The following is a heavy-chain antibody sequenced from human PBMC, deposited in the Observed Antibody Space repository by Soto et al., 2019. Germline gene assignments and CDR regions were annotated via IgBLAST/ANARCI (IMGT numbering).Heavy chain of an antibody. Sequence: QVQLVQSGAEVKKPGSSVKVSCKVSGGTFSSYRFSWVRQAPGQGLEWMGGITPVFGTPDYAQKFQGRVTVTADRSTNTAYMELSRLTSEDTAVYYCARDLPSLEVRSYGMDVWCQGTTVTVSS. D-gene: IGHD3-10*01. V-gene: IGHV1-69*06. CDR1: GGTFSSYR. J-gene: IGHJ6*02. CDR3: ARDLPSLEVRSYGMDV. CDR2: ITPVFGTP.